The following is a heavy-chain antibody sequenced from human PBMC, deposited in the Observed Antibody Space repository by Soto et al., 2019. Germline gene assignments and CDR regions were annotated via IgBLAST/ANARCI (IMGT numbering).Heavy chain of an antibody. CDR3: AKASDWGGTDAFDI. Sequence: GESLKISCAASGFTFSSYAMSWVRQAPGKGLEWVSAISGSGGSTYYADSVKGRFTISRDNSKNTLYLQMNSLRAEDTAVYYCAKASDWGGTDAFDIWGQGTMVTLSS. CDR1: GFTFSSYA. J-gene: IGHJ3*02. CDR2: ISGSGGST. D-gene: IGHD7-27*01. V-gene: IGHV3-23*01.